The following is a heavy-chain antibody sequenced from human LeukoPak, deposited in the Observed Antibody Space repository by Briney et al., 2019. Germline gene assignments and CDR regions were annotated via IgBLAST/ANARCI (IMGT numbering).Heavy chain of an antibody. J-gene: IGHJ4*02. CDR3: ARERSGYAHFDY. CDR1: GGAFISYA. Sequence: ASVKVSCKASGGAFISYAISWVRQAPGQGLEWMGGIIPIFGTANYAQKFQGRVTITADESTSTAYMELSSLRSEDTAVYYCARERSGYAHFDYWGQGTLVTVSS. D-gene: IGHD3-3*01. V-gene: IGHV1-69*13. CDR2: IIPIFGTA.